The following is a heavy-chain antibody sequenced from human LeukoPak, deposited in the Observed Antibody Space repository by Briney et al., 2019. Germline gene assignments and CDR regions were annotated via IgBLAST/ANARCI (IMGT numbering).Heavy chain of an antibody. D-gene: IGHD1-26*01. CDR3: AGVLVGAIGNYFDY. J-gene: IGHJ4*02. V-gene: IGHV1-46*01. CDR2: INPSGGST. Sequence: ASVTVSCKASGYTFTSYYMHWVRQAPGQGLEWMGMINPSGGSTNYAQKFQGRVTMTRDTSTSTVYLELSSLRSEDTAEYYCAGVLVGAIGNYFDYWGQGTLVTVSS. CDR1: GYTFTSYY.